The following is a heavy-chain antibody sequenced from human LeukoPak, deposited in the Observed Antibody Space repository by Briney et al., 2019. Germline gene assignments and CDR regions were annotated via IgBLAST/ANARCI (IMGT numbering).Heavy chain of an antibody. CDR2: ISYDGSNK. V-gene: IGHV3-30-3*01. Sequence: GGSLRLSCAASGFTFSSYAMHWVRQAPGKGLEWVAVISYDGSNKYYADSVKGRFTISRDNSKNTLYLQMNSLRAEDTAVYYCAAEMATEYYFDYWGQGTLVTVSS. CDR3: AAEMATEYYFDY. CDR1: GFTFSSYA. J-gene: IGHJ4*02. D-gene: IGHD5-24*01.